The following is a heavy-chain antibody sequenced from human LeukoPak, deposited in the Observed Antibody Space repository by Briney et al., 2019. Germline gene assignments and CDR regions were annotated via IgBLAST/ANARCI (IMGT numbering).Heavy chain of an antibody. Sequence: ASVKVSCKASGGTFSSYAINWVRQATGQGLEWMGWMNPNSGNTGYAQKFQGRVTMTRNTSISTAYMELSSLRSEDTAVYYCARVFWSGYYIDYWGQGTLVTVSS. CDR3: ARVFWSGYYIDY. CDR1: GGTFSSYA. V-gene: IGHV1-8*02. D-gene: IGHD3-3*01. CDR2: MNPNSGNT. J-gene: IGHJ4*02.